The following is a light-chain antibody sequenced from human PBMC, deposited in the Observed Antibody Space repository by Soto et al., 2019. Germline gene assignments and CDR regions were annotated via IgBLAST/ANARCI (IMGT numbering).Light chain of an antibody. CDR3: QPSYGTPLT. J-gene: IGKJ4*01. CDR1: QSITNY. Sequence: DMEMTQSPSSLSASVGDRVTITCRTSQSITNYFNWYQPNPGKVPKLLIYAASSLQSGVPTRFSGSGSGTHFTLTINRLQTEDFATYYCQPSYGTPLTFGGGTKIEIK. V-gene: IGKV1-39*01. CDR2: AAS.